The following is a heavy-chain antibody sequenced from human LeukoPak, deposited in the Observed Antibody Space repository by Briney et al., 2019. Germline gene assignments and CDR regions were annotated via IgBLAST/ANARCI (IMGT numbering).Heavy chain of an antibody. V-gene: IGHV3-7*01. CDR3: ARDYYDSSGYYSPLFDY. Sequence: GGSLRLSCAASGFTFSTYWMSWVRQAPGKGLEWVANIKQDGSEKHYVDSVKGRFTISRDNAKNSLYLQMNSLRAEDTVVYYCARDYYDSSGYYSPLFDYWGQGTLVTVSS. CDR2: IKQDGSEK. J-gene: IGHJ4*02. CDR1: GFTFSTYW. D-gene: IGHD3-22*01.